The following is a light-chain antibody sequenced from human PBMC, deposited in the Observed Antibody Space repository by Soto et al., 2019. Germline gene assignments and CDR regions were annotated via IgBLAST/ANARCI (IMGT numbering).Light chain of an antibody. CDR2: GAS. V-gene: IGKV3-15*01. Sequence: EIVLTQSPATLSVSPGGRATLSCRASQTISGTLAWYQQKPGQAPRLLIHGASTRATGIPARFSGSGSATEFTLTISSLQSEDFAVYYCQQYNNWPPVTFGQGTRLEIK. CDR3: QQYNNWPPVT. CDR1: QTISGT. J-gene: IGKJ5*01.